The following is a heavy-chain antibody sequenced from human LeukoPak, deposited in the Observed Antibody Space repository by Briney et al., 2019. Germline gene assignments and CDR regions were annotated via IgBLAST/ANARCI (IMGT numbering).Heavy chain of an antibody. D-gene: IGHD6-19*01. CDR3: AKGGYSSGWYFDY. J-gene: IGHJ4*02. CDR2: ISYDGSNK. CDR1: GFTFSSYG. Sequence: GGSPRLSCAASGFTFSSYGMHWVRPGPGKGLEWVAVISYDGSNKYYADSVKGRFTISRDNSKNTLYLQMNRLRAEDTAVYDCAKGGYSSGWYFDYWGQGTLVTVSS. V-gene: IGHV3-30*18.